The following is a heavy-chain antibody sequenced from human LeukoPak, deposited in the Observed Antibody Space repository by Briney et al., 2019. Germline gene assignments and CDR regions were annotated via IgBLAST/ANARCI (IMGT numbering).Heavy chain of an antibody. V-gene: IGHV4-34*01. Sequence: SETLSLTCAVYGGSFSGYYWSWIRQPPGEGLEWIGEINHSGSTNYNPSLKSRVTISVDTSKNQFSLKLSSVTAADTAVYYCARKGDIVVVPATFQIDPWGQGTLVTVSS. J-gene: IGHJ5*02. CDR2: INHSGST. D-gene: IGHD2-2*01. CDR3: ARKGDIVVVPATFQIDP. CDR1: GGSFSGYY.